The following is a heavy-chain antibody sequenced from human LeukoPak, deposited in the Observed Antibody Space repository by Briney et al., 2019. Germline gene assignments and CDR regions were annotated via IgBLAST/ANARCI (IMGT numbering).Heavy chain of an antibody. CDR1: GFTFRSYS. J-gene: IGHJ3*02. D-gene: IGHD2-2*01. V-gene: IGHV3-48*01. CDR3: ARVWVPAARHDAFDI. CDR2: ISTSSTTI. Sequence: GGSLRLSCAASGFTFRSYSMNWVRQAPGKGLEWVSFISTSSTTIYYADSVEGRFTISRDNAKNSLYLQMNSLRAEDTAVYYCARVWVPAARHDAFDIWGQGTMVTVSS.